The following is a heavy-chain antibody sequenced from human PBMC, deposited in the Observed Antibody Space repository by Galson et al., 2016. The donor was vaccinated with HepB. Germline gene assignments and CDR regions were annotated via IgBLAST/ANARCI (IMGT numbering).Heavy chain of an antibody. Sequence: SLRLSCAASGFTFRNHDMHWVRQATGKGLEWVSAIGSTGDTYYSGSVKGRFTISREKAEKSESLQMKSLRAGDTAVYYCARALNSSSPYGRRYYGLDVWGQGTTVTVSS. V-gene: IGHV3-13*01. CDR1: GFTFRNHD. CDR3: ARALNSSSPYGRRYYGLDV. J-gene: IGHJ6*02. D-gene: IGHD6-13*01. CDR2: IGSTGDT.